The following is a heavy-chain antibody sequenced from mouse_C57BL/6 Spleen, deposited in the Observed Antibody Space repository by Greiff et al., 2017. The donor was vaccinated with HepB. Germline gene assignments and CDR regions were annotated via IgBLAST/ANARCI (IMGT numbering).Heavy chain of an antibody. CDR3: AKERGFYYGSSPYFDY. Sequence: VKLEESGPGLVQPSQSLSITCTVSGFSLTSYGVHWVRQSPGKGLEWLGVIWRGGSTDYNAAFMSRLSITKDNSKSQVFFKMNSLQADDTAIYYCAKERGFYYGSSPYFDYWGQGTTLTVSS. CDR1: GFSLTSYG. D-gene: IGHD1-1*01. CDR2: IWRGGST. V-gene: IGHV2-5*01. J-gene: IGHJ2*01.